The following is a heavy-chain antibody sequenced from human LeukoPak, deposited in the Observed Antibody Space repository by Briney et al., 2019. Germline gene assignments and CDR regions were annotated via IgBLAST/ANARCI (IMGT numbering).Heavy chain of an antibody. D-gene: IGHD5-18*01. V-gene: IGHV3-23*01. CDR2: ISGSGGST. CDR3: AHHPSQQLWSPLFDD. Sequence: GGSLRLSCAASGFTFSSYAMSWVRQAPGKGLEWVSAISGSGGSTYYADSVKGRFTISRDNSKNTLYLQMNSLGAEDTAVYYCAHHPSQQLWSPLFDDWGQGTLVTVSS. CDR1: GFTFSSYA. J-gene: IGHJ4*02.